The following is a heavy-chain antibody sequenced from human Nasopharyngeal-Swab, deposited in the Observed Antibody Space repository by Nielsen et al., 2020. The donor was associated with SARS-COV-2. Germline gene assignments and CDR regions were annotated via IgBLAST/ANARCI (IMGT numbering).Heavy chain of an antibody. Sequence: ASVKVSCKVSGYTLTELSMHWVRQAPGKGLEWVGGFDPEDGETIYAQKFQGRVTMTEYTSTDTAYMELSSLTSEDTAVYYCTTVVGSYGRFDYWGQGTLVTVSS. V-gene: IGHV1-24*01. CDR1: GYTLTELS. D-gene: IGHD1-26*01. CDR3: TTVVGSYGRFDY. CDR2: FDPEDGET. J-gene: IGHJ4*02.